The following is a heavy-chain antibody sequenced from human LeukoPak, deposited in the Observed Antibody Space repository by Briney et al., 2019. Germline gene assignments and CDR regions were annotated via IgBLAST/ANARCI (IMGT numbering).Heavy chain of an antibody. CDR3: ARGDAYNFFDS. D-gene: IGHD1-1*01. J-gene: IGHJ4*02. CDR1: GFTVSSHY. CDR2: FYVGGAT. Sequence: GGSLRLSCEASGFTVSSHYMSWVRQALGKGLEWVSVFYVGGATYYADSVKGRFTISRDTSKNTLYLQMNSLSAGDTAVYYCARGDAYNFFDSWGQGTLVTVSS. V-gene: IGHV3-66*02.